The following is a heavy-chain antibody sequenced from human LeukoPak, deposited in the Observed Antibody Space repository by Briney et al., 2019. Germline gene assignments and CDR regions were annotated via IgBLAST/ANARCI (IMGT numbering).Heavy chain of an antibody. CDR2: IYTSGST. CDR1: GGSISSGSYY. D-gene: IGHD6-6*01. J-gene: IGHJ3*02. CDR3: ARGYSSSSLGYYGDAFDI. V-gene: IGHV4-61*02. Sequence: PSETLSLTCTVSGGSISSGSYYWSWIRQPAGKGLEWIGRIYTSGSTNYNPSLKSRVTISVDTSKNQFSLKLSSVTAADTAVYYCARGYSSSSLGYYGDAFDIWGQGTMVTVSS.